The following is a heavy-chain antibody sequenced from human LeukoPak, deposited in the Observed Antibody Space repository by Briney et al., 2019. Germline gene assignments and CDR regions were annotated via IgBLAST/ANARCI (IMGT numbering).Heavy chain of an antibody. V-gene: IGHV1-18*01. D-gene: IGHD3-3*01. J-gene: IGHJ4*02. CDR3: ARAEPNDFWSGYYRRRGNYFDY. CDR2: ISAYNGNT. CDR1: GYTFTSYG. Sequence: ASVKVSCKASGYTFTSYGISWVRQAPGQGLEWMGWISAYNGNTNYAQKLQGRVTMTTDTSTSTAYMELRSLRSEDTAVYYCARAEPNDFWSGYYRRRGNYFDYWGQGTLVTVSS.